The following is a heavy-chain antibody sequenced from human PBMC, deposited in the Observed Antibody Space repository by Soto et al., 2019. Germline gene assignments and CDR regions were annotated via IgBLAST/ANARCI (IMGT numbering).Heavy chain of an antibody. CDR2: ISGSGGST. CDR3: AKGGVSYDYVWGSYRHMVDAFDI. Sequence: EVQLLESGGGWVQPGGSLRLSCAASGFTFSTYAMTWVRLAPGRGLEWVLGISGSGGSTYYADSVKGRFTISRDNSKNTLYLQMNSLRAEDTAVYYCAKGGVSYDYVWGSYRHMVDAFDIWGQGTMVTVSS. D-gene: IGHD3-16*02. J-gene: IGHJ3*02. CDR1: GFTFSTYA. V-gene: IGHV3-23*01.